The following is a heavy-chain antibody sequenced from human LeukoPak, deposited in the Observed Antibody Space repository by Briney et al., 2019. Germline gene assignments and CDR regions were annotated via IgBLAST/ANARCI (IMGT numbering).Heavy chain of an antibody. CDR2: VSGSSSYI. Sequence: PGGSLRLSSAASGFTFSTYSMNWVRQAPGKGLEWVSSVSGSSSYIYYADSVKGRFTISRDNAKNSLYLQMNSLRAEDTAVYYCARDRHPYYDILTGYWEPHWGQGTLVTVSS. J-gene: IGHJ4*02. CDR3: ARDRHPYYDILTGYWEPH. CDR1: GFTFSTYS. D-gene: IGHD3-9*01. V-gene: IGHV3-21*01.